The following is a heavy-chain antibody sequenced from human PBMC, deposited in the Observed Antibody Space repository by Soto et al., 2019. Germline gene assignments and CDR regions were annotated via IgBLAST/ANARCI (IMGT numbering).Heavy chain of an antibody. J-gene: IGHJ4*02. CDR1: GDSMSPFY. V-gene: IGHV4-59*12. CDR3: ARGSGLFRRSCNSYGCYTRGHFDQ. Sequence: SETLSLTCTVAGDSMSPFYWSWIRQAPGKGLEWIGYIYHTGSTKYNPSLDSRVTISLDTSKNQFYLKLSSVTAADTTVFYCARGSGLFRRSCNSYGCYTRGHFDQWGQGTLVTVSS. CDR2: IYHTGST. D-gene: IGHD5-18*01.